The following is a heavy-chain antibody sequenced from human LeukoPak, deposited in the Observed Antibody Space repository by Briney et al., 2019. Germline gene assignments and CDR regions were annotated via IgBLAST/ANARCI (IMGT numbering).Heavy chain of an antibody. CDR1: GFTFSSYG. V-gene: IGHV3-33*01. J-gene: IGHJ3*02. Sequence: GGSLRLSCAASGFTFSSYGMHWVRQAPGKGLEWVAVIWYDGSNKYYADSVKGRFTISRDNSKNTLYLQMNSLRAEDTAVYYCARARTEYYYGSGSPILAAFDIWGQGTMVTVSS. D-gene: IGHD3-10*01. CDR2: IWYDGSNK. CDR3: ARARTEYYYGSGSPILAAFDI.